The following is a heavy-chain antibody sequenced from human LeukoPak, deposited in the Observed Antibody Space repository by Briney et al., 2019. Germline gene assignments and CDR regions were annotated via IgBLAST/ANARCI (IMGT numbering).Heavy chain of an antibody. D-gene: IGHD5-18*01. CDR1: SGSISTSNYY. J-gene: IGHJ3*02. V-gene: IGHV4-39*07. CDR3: ARRGYSYVDI. CDR2: IFYSGST. Sequence: SETPSLTCTVSSGSISTSNYYWGWVRQRPGKALEWIGNIFYSGSTYYSPSLKSRVTISLDTSRNQFSLKLNSVTAADTAVYYCARRGYSYVDIWGQGTMVTVSS.